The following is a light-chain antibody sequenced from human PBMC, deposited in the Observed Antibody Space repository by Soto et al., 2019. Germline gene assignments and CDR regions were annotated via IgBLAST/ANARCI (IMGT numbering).Light chain of an antibody. CDR2: DVS. J-gene: IGLJ1*01. Sequence: QSVLTQPASVSGSPGQSITISCTGTSSDVGGYKYVSWYQQYPGKAPKLTIYDVSNRPSGVSNRFSGSKSGNTASLTISGLQAEDEADYYCSSYTSSSLYVFGTGTKLTVL. CDR3: SSYTSSSLYV. V-gene: IGLV2-14*01. CDR1: SSDVGGYKY.